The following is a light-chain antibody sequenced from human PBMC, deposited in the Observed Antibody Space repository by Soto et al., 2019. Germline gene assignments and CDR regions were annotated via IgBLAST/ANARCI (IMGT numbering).Light chain of an antibody. CDR1: RSDVSAYQY. Sequence: QSALTQPRSVSGSPGQSVTISCTGGRSDVSAYQYVSWYQQHPGKAPKLMIYDVTERPSGVPDRFSGSKSGNTASLTISGLQAEDEADYYCCSYAGSYTFVFGTGTKLTVL. J-gene: IGLJ1*01. V-gene: IGLV2-11*01. CDR2: DVT. CDR3: CSYAGSYTFV.